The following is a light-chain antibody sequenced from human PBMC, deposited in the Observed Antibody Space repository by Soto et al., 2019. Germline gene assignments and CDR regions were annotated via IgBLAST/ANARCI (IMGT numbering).Light chain of an antibody. CDR1: QRVNYD. CDR2: GAY. CDR3: QQCNELPHT. Sequence: EIVMTQSPATLSVSPGGRATLSCRASQRVNYDLAWYQQKPGQAPRLLIYGAYSRVTGIPARFSGSGSGTEFTLTISSLQSEDFAVYYCQQCNELPHTFGQGTRLEIK. V-gene: IGKV3-15*01. J-gene: IGKJ5*01.